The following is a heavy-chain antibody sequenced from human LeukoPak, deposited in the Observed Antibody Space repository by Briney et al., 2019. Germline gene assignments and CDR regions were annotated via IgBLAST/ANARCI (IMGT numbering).Heavy chain of an antibody. Sequence: SETLSLTCAVYGGSFSGYYWSWIRQPPGKGLEWIGEINHSGSTNYNPSLKSRVTISVDTSKNQFSLKLSSVTAADTAVYYCARRVLRYFDWSDAFDIWGQGTMVTVSS. CDR2: INHSGST. CDR1: GGSFSGYY. J-gene: IGHJ3*02. V-gene: IGHV4-34*01. CDR3: ARRVLRYFDWSDAFDI. D-gene: IGHD3-9*01.